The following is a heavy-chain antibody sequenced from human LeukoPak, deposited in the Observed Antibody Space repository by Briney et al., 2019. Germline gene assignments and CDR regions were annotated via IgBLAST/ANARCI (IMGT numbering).Heavy chain of an antibody. CDR2: IIPIFGTA. J-gene: IGHJ5*02. D-gene: IGHD2-2*01. CDR1: GGTFSSYA. Sequence: SVKVSCKASGGTFSSYAISWVRQAPGQGVEWMGRIIPIFGTANYAQKFEGRVTITTDESTSTAYMEVSSLRSEDTAVYYCASRYCSSTSCSSNWFDPWGQGTLVTVSS. CDR3: ASRYCSSTSCSSNWFDP. V-gene: IGHV1-69*05.